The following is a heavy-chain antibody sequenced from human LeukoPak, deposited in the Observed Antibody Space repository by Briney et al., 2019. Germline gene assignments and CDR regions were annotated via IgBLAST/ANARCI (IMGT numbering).Heavy chain of an antibody. Sequence: GGSLRLSCAASGFTFSSYSMNWVRQAPGKGLEWVSSISSSSSYIYYADSVKGRFTISRDSAKNSLYLQMNSLRAEDTAVYYCARDRAGATTDYWGQGTLVTVSS. J-gene: IGHJ4*02. V-gene: IGHV3-21*01. CDR1: GFTFSSYS. CDR2: ISSSSSYI. D-gene: IGHD1-26*01. CDR3: ARDRAGATTDY.